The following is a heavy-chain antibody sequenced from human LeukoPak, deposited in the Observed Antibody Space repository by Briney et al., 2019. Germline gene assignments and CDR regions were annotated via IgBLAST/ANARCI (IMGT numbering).Heavy chain of an antibody. Sequence: TGGSLRLSCAASGFTFSSYAMSWVRQAPGKGLEWVSVIGGSGGSTYYADSVKGRFTISRGNSKNTLYLQMSSLRAEDTAVYYCAKKKRELRGFDYWGQGTLVTVSS. CDR1: GFTFSSYA. J-gene: IGHJ4*02. V-gene: IGHV3-23*01. CDR2: IGGSGGST. D-gene: IGHD1-7*01. CDR3: AKKKRELRGFDY.